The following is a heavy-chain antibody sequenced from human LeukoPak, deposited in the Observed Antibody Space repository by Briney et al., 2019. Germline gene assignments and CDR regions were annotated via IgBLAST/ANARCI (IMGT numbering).Heavy chain of an antibody. D-gene: IGHD1-26*01. V-gene: IGHV1-69*13. J-gene: IGHJ4*02. CDR1: GGTFSSYA. CDR3: AGDPRIVGATTNY. Sequence: SVKVSCKASGGTFSSYAISWVRQAPGQGLEWMGGIIPIFGTANYAQEFQGRVTITADESTSTAYMELSSLRSEDTAVYYCAGDPRIVGATTNYWGQGTLVTVSS. CDR2: IIPIFGTA.